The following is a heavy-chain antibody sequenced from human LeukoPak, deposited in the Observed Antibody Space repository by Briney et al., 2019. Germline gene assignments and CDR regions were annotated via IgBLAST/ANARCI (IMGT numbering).Heavy chain of an antibody. CDR2: ISGSGGST. V-gene: IGHV3-23*01. Sequence: PGGSLRLSSAASGFTFSSYAMSWVRQAPGKGLEWVSAISGSGGSTYYADSVKGRFTISRDNSKNTLYLQMNSLRAEDTAVYYCAKGVLLIGIFDYWGQGTLVTVSS. D-gene: IGHD2-15*01. J-gene: IGHJ4*02. CDR3: AKGVLLIGIFDY. CDR1: GFTFSSYA.